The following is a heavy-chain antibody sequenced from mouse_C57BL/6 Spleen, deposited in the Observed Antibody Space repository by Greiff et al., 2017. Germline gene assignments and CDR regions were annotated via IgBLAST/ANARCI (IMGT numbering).Heavy chain of an antibody. V-gene: IGHV5-6*01. J-gene: IGHJ2*01. D-gene: IGHD4-1*01. CDR3: ARLGGGFDY. CDR1: GFTFSSYG. Sequence: EVQLQESGGDLVKPGGSLKLSCAASGFTFSSYGMSWVRQTPDKRLEWVATISSGGSYTYYPDSVKGRFTISRDNAKNTLYLQMSSLKSEDTAMYYCARLGGGFDYWGQGTTLTVSS. CDR2: ISSGGSYT.